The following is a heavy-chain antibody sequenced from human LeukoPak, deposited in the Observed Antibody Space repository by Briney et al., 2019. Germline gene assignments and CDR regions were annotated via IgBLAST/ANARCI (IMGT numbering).Heavy chain of an antibody. D-gene: IGHD1-26*01. J-gene: IGHJ4*02. Sequence: SETLSLTCTVSGGSISTAYWSWIRQPPGKGLEYIAFIHYSGHTNYNPSLKSRVTISIDTSKNQFSLKLSSVTVADTAVYYCARLGKEVTYRAYYLDYWGQGTLVTVSS. CDR2: IHYSGHT. CDR3: ARLGKEVTYRAYYLDY. CDR1: GGSISTAY. V-gene: IGHV4-59*08.